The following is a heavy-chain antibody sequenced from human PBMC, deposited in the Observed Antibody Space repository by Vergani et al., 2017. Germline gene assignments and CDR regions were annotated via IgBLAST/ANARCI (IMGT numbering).Heavy chain of an antibody. CDR2: MNGDGDTI. CDR3: ARARKFRFGVVWENWFDP. CDR1: GFTFNEYW. D-gene: IGHD3-3*01. V-gene: IGHV3-74*01. J-gene: IGHJ5*02. Sequence: EVELVESGGGLVQPGGSLRLSCAASGFTFNEYWMHWARQVPGKGLVWVSGMNGDGDTISYADSVTGRFTISRDNAKNTLFLQMNSLRAEDTAVYYCARARKFRFGVVWENWFDPWGQGTLVTVSS.